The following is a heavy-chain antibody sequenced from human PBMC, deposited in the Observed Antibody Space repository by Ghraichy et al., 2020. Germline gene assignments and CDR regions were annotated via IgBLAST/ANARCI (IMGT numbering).Heavy chain of an antibody. Sequence: GGSLRLSCAASGFTFSSYWMHWVRQAPGKGLVWVSRINSDGSSTSYADSVKGRFTISRDNAKNTLYLQMNSLRAEDTAVYYCASQVVLPPAFDIWGQGTMVTVSS. D-gene: IGHD3-10*01. CDR2: INSDGSST. CDR3: ASQVVLPPAFDI. J-gene: IGHJ3*02. CDR1: GFTFSSYW. V-gene: IGHV3-74*01.